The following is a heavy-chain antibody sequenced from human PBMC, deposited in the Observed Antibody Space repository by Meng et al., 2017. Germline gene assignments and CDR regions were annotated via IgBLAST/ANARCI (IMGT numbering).Heavy chain of an antibody. CDR3: ARMSVLLWFGELFLN. Sequence: QVQLQEPGPGLGKPSGTLSLTCAVSGGAISSSNWWSWVRQPPGKGLEWIGEIYHSGSTNYNPSLKSRVTISVDKSKNQFSLKLSSVTAADTAVYYCARMSVLLWFGELFLNWGQGTLVTVSS. CDR2: IYHSGST. V-gene: IGHV4-4*02. D-gene: IGHD3-10*01. CDR1: GGAISSSNW. J-gene: IGHJ4*02.